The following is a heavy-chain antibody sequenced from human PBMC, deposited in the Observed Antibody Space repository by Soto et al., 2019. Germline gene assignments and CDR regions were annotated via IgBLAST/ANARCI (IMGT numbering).Heavy chain of an antibody. J-gene: IGHJ6*02. Sequence: PSETLSLTCTVSGGSISSSSYYWGWIRQPPGKGLEWIGSIYYSGSTYYNPSLKSRVTISVDTSKNQFSLKLSSVTAADTAVYYCARHYDFWSGYYWGYYYGMEVWGQGTTVT. V-gene: IGHV4-39*01. CDR3: ARHYDFWSGYYWGYYYGMEV. D-gene: IGHD3-3*01. CDR1: GGSISSSSYY. CDR2: IYYSGST.